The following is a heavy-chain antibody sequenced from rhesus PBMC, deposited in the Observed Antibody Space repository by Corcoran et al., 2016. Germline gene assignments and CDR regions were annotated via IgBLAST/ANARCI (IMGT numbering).Heavy chain of an antibody. CDR2: ISSQPYGGTA. CDR1: GFTFSDYY. V-gene: IGHV3-184*01. Sequence: EVQLVESGGGLVQPGGSLRLSCAASGFTFSDYYMYWVRQAPGKGLEWVGFISSQPYGGTADSPPVVKCRFTIARDNSKSIAYLQMSSLKTEDTAVYYCTIHRRYCTGSGCYGGFDYWGQGVLITVSS. CDR3: TIHRRYCTGSGCYGGFDY. D-gene: IGHD2-21*01. J-gene: IGHJ4*01.